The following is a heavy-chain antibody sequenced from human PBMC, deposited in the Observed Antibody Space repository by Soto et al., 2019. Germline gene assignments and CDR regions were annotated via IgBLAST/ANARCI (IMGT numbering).Heavy chain of an antibody. Sequence: GASVKVSCKASGYTFTGYYMHWVRQAPGQGLEWMGWINPNSGGTNYAQKFQGWVTMTRDTSISTAYMELSRLRSDDTAVYYCARDRQRFYYVSGSYFFSRDVLDIWAKGKMVPVSS. J-gene: IGHJ3*02. CDR1: GYTFTGYY. CDR3: ARDRQRFYYVSGSYFFSRDVLDI. D-gene: IGHD3-10*01. V-gene: IGHV1-2*04. CDR2: INPNSGGT.